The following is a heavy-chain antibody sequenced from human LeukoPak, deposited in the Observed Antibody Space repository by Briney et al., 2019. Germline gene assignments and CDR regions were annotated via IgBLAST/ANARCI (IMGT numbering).Heavy chain of an antibody. J-gene: IGHJ4*02. CDR1: GFTFSSYG. CDR2: ISYDGSNK. CDR3: AREARYCSSTSCYGDY. D-gene: IGHD2-2*01. V-gene: IGHV3-30*03. Sequence: GGSLRLSCAASGFTFSSYGMHWVRQAPGKGLEWVAVISYDGSNKYYADSVKGRFTISRDNAKNSLYLQMNSLRAEDTAVYYCAREARYCSSTSCYGDYWGQGTLVTVSS.